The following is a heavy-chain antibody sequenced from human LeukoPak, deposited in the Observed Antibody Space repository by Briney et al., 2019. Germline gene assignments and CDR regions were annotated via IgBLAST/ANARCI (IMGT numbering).Heavy chain of an antibody. CDR1: GFTFSIYW. CDR3: ARIRPGNYFDY. Sequence: PGGSLRPSCTASGFTFSIYWMSWVRQAPGKGLEWVASIKEDGSEEDHVDSVKGRLTISRDNARNSVHVQMNSLRAEDTAVYFCARIRPGNYFDYWGQGALVTVSS. V-gene: IGHV3-7*01. J-gene: IGHJ4*02. D-gene: IGHD6-6*01. CDR2: IKEDGSEE.